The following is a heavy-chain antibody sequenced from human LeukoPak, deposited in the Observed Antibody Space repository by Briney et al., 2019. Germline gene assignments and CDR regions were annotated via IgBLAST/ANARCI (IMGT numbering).Heavy chain of an antibody. V-gene: IGHV3-23*01. J-gene: IGHJ5*02. Sequence: GGSLRLSCAASGFTFSSYTMNWVRQAPGKGLEWVSAISGSGDKTFYANSVKGRFTISRDNSKNTLYLQVNSLRPDDTAVYYCAKGLDPWGQGTLVTVSS. CDR2: ISGSGDKT. CDR1: GFTFSSYT. CDR3: AKGLDP.